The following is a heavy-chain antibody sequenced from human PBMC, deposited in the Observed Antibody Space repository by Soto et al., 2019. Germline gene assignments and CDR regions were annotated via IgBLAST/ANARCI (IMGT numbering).Heavy chain of an antibody. Sequence: QVQLVQSGAEVKKPGASVKVSCKASGYTFTSYDINWVRQATGQGLEWMGCMNPNSGNTGYAQKFQGSVTMARNTSISTAYMELSSLRSEDTAVYYCARVPAARIATNTGRNWFDPWGQGTLVTVSS. CDR2: MNPNSGNT. CDR3: ARVPAARIATNTGRNWFDP. CDR1: GYTFTSYD. V-gene: IGHV1-8*01. D-gene: IGHD6-25*01. J-gene: IGHJ5*02.